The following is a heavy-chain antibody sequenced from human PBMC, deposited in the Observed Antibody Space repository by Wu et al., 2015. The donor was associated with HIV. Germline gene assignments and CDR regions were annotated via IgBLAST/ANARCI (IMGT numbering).Heavy chain of an antibody. V-gene: IGHV1-2*02. D-gene: IGHD6-19*01. CDR2: INPNSGGT. CDR3: ARELYSNGWYGMDV. J-gene: IGHJ6*02. Sequence: QVQLVQSGAEVKKTGASVKVSCKASGYTFTGYYMHWVRQAPGQGLEWMGWINPNSGGTNYAQKFEGRVTMTRDTSISTAYMELSRLRSDDTAVYYCARELYSNGWYGMDVWGQGDHGHRLL. CDR1: GYTFTGYY.